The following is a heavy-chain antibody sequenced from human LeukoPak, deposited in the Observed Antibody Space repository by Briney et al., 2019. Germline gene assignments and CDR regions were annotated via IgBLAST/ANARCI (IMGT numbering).Heavy chain of an antibody. CDR3: AISMYYYDSSGYYYEDY. J-gene: IGHJ4*02. CDR1: GFTFSSYA. CDR2: ISGSGAGT. Sequence: PGGSLRLSCAASGFTFSSYAMSWVRQAPGKGLEWVSAISGSGAGTYYADSVKGRFTISRDNSKNTLYLQMNSLRAEDTAVYYCAISMYYYDSSGYYYEDYWGQGTLVTVSS. V-gene: IGHV3-23*01. D-gene: IGHD3-22*01.